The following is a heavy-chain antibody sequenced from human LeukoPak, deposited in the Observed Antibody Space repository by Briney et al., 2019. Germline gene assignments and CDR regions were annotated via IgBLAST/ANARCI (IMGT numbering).Heavy chain of an antibody. V-gene: IGHV4-31*03. CDR1: GGSISSGGYY. J-gene: IGHJ4*02. CDR3: ARSDTGSYNVDY. Sequence: SETLSLTCTVSGGSISSGGYYWSWIRQHPGKGLEWIGDIYYSGSTYYNPSLKSRVTISVDTSKNQFSLKLTSVTAADTAVYYCARSDTGSYNVDYWGQGTLVTVSS. CDR2: IYYSGST. D-gene: IGHD3-9*01.